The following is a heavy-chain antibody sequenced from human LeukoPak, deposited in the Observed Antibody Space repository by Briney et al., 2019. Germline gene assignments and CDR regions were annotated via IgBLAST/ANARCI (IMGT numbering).Heavy chain of an antibody. CDR3: ARHRLAYCGGDCYPYYFDY. Sequence: SETLSLTCTVSGGSISSSSYYWGWIRQPPGKGLEWIGSIYYSGSTYYNPSLKSRVTISVDTSKNQFSLKLSSVTAADTAVYYCARHRLAYCGGDCYPYYFDYWGQGTLVTVSP. CDR1: GGSISSSSYY. V-gene: IGHV4-39*01. CDR2: IYYSGST. J-gene: IGHJ4*02. D-gene: IGHD2-21*02.